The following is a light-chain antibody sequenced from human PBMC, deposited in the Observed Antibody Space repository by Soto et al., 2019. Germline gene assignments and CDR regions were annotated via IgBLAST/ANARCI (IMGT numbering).Light chain of an antibody. CDR2: KAS. Sequence: IHMTQSPSTLSASVGDRVTFTCRASQSISNWLAWYQQKPGKAPNLLIYKASSLESGVPSRFSGSGSGTEFTLTISSLQSDDFATYDCQQYYSYPTFGGGTKVEIK. V-gene: IGKV1-5*03. CDR3: QQYYSYPT. CDR1: QSISNW. J-gene: IGKJ4*01.